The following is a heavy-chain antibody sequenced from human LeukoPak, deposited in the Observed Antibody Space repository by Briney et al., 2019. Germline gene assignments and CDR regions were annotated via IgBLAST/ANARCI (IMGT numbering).Heavy chain of an antibody. D-gene: IGHD3-10*01. CDR1: GFTFISNR. Sequence: GGSLGLSVAPSGFTFISNRMNWVRQAPGKGRKWVSSISSISSYIYYADSVKGRFTISRDNAKNSLYLQMNSLRAEDTAVYYCARDELGELTMGNWFDPWGQGTLVTVSS. CDR3: ARDELGELTMGNWFDP. V-gene: IGHV3-21*01. J-gene: IGHJ5*02. CDR2: ISSISSYI.